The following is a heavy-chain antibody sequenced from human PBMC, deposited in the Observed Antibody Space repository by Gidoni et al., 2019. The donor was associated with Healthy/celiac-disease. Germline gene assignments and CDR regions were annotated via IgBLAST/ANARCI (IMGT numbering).Heavy chain of an antibody. CDR1: GFSLSTSGMC. Sequence: QVILRESGPALVNPTQNLTLTCTSPGFSLSTSGMCVSWIRQPPGKALEWLALSDGDDDKYYSTSLKTRLTITKDTSTNQVVLTMTNMDPVDTATYYCARIVVAREYYFDYWGQGTLVTVSS. CDR3: ARIVVAREYYFDY. D-gene: IGHD2-15*01. V-gene: IGHV2-70*01. J-gene: IGHJ4*02. CDR2: SDGDDDK.